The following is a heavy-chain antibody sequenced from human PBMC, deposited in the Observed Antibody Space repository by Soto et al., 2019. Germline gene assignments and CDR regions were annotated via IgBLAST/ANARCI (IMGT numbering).Heavy chain of an antibody. CDR1: GFTFSSYT. J-gene: IGHJ4*02. CDR3: AREWSISVGAPGY. V-gene: IGHV3-30-3*01. Sequence: QVQLVESGGGVVQPGRSLRLSCAASGFTFSSYTMYWVREGPGKGLEWVAGISNNGINKDYADSVKSRFIVSRDNSKNAPNRKINGLRREDPAIDYGAREWSISVGAPGYWGQGSLVTVYS. D-gene: IGHD6-19*01. CDR2: ISNNGINK.